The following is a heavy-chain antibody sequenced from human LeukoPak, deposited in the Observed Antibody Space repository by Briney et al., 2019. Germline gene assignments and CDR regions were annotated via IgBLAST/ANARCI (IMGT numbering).Heavy chain of an antibody. CDR3: ARDTQQWLAVYGMDV. J-gene: IGHJ6*02. D-gene: IGHD6-19*01. CDR1: GFTFSTYG. V-gene: IGHV3-30*03. Sequence: PGGSLRLSCAASGFTFSTYGMHWVRQAPGKGLEWVAVISYDGSNKYYADSVKGRFTISRDNSKNTLYLQMNSLRAEDTAVYYCARDTQQWLAVYGMDVWGQGTTVTVSS. CDR2: ISYDGSNK.